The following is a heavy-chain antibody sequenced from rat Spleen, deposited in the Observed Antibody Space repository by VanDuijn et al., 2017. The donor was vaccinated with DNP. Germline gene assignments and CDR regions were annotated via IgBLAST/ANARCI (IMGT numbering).Heavy chain of an antibody. J-gene: IGHJ2*01. D-gene: IGHD1-12*02. V-gene: IGHV2-27*01. CDR1: GYSLTSFH. Sequence: QVQLKESGPGLEQPSQTLSLACTVSGYSLTSFHVLWIRQPPGKGLEWMGRIQSGGSTDYNSTLNSRLSISRDTSKSQVFLEMNNVQTEDTAMYFCARSGTTMATLYFDYWGQGVMVTVSS. CDR3: ARSGTTMATLYFDY. CDR2: IQSGGST.